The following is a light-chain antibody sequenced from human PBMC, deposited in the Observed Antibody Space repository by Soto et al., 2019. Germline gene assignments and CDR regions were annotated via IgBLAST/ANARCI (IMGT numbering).Light chain of an antibody. CDR3: QQYTNWPYT. J-gene: IGKJ2*01. CDR1: QSVGSN. V-gene: IGKV3-15*01. Sequence: EIVMTQSPATLSVSPGERASLSCRASQSVGSNLAWYQQTDGQAPRLLIYGASTRATGIPARFSGSGSGTEFTLTISSLQSEDFAVYSCQQYTNWPYTFGQGTKLEIK. CDR2: GAS.